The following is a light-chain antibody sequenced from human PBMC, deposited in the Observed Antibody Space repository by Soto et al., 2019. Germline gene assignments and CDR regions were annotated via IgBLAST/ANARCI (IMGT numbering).Light chain of an antibody. CDR1: QSLLHSNGHNY. V-gene: IGKV2-28*01. J-gene: IGKJ3*01. CDR2: SGS. CDR3: MQALQAPFT. Sequence: ESVMTQSTLSLPVTPGEPASISCKSSQSLLHSNGHNYLDWYLQKPGQSPQLRIYSGSNRASGVPATFSGSRSGTDFTLKISRVEAEDVAVYYCMQALQAPFTFGPGTKVYIK.